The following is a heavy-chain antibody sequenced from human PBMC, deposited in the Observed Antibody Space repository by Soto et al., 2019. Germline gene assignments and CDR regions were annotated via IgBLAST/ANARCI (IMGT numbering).Heavy chain of an antibody. CDR2: IGRGGDT. CDR3: AKYGSTTGMHYYAMYV. D-gene: IGHD3-10*01. J-gene: IGHJ6*02. V-gene: IGHV3-23*01. CDR1: GVTLTSYG. Sequence: GRSLRLSCEVSGVTLTSYGMNCVRHAPKKGLEWVSTIGRGGDTYYADSVTGRFTISRDNSKNTLFLKMNSLRAEDTALYFCAKYGSTTGMHYYAMYVRCQRTSVTVSS.